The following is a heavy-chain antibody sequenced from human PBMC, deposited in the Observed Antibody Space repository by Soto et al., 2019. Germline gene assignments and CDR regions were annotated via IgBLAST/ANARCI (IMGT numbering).Heavy chain of an antibody. J-gene: IGHJ6*02. CDR1: GYTFTDYYYY. CDR2: INPNSGRT. D-gene: IGHD1-26*01. V-gene: IGHV1-2*02. Sequence: QVQLVQSGAEVKKPGASVKVSCRTSGYTFTDYYYYIHWVRQAPGQGLQWMGWINPNSGRTHRAQNFQGRVTITRDTSINTAFMVVTSLTSEDPAVYFCARGPRYGTDVWGQGTTVTVSS. CDR3: ARGPRYGTDV.